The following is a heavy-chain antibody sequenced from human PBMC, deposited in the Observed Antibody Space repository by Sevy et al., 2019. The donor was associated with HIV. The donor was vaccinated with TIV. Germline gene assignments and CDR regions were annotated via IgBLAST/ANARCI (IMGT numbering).Heavy chain of an antibody. CDR1: EYSFSNYW. D-gene: IGHD3-22*01. V-gene: IGHV5-51*01. CDR3: ARRKPTASYYHDSSGSPGYFGY. Sequence: GESLKISCKGSEYSFSNYWIGWVRQMPGKGLEWMGIIYPDDSDTRYSPSFQGQVTISVDKSINTAYLQWSSLKASDTAMYYCARRKPTASYYHDSSGSPGYFGYWGQGTLVTVSS. CDR2: IYPDDSDT. J-gene: IGHJ4*02.